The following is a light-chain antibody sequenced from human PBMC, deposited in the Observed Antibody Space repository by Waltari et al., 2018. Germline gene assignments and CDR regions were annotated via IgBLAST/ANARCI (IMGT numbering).Light chain of an antibody. CDR1: QSLVHRDGNTY. CDR2: KVS. V-gene: IGKV2-30*02. J-gene: IGKJ2*01. Sequence: DVVMTQSPLSLPVNPGQPATISCTSRQSLVHRDGNTYLNWFHQRPGQSPRRLFYKVSYRDSGVPDRCSGSGSGPDFTLTISRVEAGDVGIYYCMQATHWPYTFGQGTKLEI. CDR3: MQATHWPYT.